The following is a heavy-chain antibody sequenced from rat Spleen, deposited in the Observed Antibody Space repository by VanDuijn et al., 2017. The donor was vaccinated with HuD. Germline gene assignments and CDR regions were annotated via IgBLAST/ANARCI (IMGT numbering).Heavy chain of an antibody. Sequence: EVQLVESDGGLVQPGRSLKLSCAASGFTFSDYNMAWVRQAPKKGLEWVATISYDGSSTYYRDSVKGRFTISRDNAKSSLYLQMDSLRSEDTATYYCTRGEQLGGDYWGQGVMVTVSS. CDR1: GFTFSDYN. V-gene: IGHV5-7*01. J-gene: IGHJ2*01. CDR3: TRGEQLGGDY. D-gene: IGHD1-10*01. CDR2: ISYDGSST.